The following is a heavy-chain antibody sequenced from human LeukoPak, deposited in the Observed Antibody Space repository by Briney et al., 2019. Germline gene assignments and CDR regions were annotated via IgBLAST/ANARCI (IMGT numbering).Heavy chain of an antibody. CDR3: ARAGSGYEDGFDY. J-gene: IGHJ4*02. CDR1: GFTFSSYS. Sequence: GGSLRLSCAASGFTFSSYSMNWVRQAPGKGLEWVSSISSSSSYIYYADSVKGRFTISRDNAKNSLYLQMNSLRAEDTAVYYCARAGSGYEDGFDYWGQGTLVIVSS. D-gene: IGHD5-12*01. CDR2: ISSSSSYI. V-gene: IGHV3-21*01.